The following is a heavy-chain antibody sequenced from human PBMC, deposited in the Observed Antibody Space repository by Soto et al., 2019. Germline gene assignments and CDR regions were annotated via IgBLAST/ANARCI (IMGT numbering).Heavy chain of an antibody. CDR3: ARVSADTAMVLGYFDY. CDR1: GGSISSGGYY. J-gene: IGHJ4*02. D-gene: IGHD5-18*01. Sequence: PSETLSLTYTVSGGSISSGGYYWNWIRQHPGKGLEGLGYIYYSGSTYYNPSLKSRDTISVDTSKNQFSLKLSSVTAADTAVYYCARVSADTAMVLGYFDYWGQGTLVTVSS. V-gene: IGHV4-31*03. CDR2: IYYSGST.